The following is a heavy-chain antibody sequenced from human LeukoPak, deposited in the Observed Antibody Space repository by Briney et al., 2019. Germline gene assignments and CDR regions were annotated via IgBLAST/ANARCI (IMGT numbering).Heavy chain of an antibody. CDR2: INHSGST. CDR1: GGSFSGYY. D-gene: IGHD3-3*01. CDR3: ARVRSDDFWSGTLGPYRGPDYYYYGMDV. V-gene: IGHV4-34*01. J-gene: IGHJ6*02. Sequence: SETLSLTCAVYGGSFSGYYWSWIRQPPGKGLEWIGEINHSGSTNYNPSLKSRVTISVDTSKNQFSLKLSSVTAADTAVYYCARVRSDDFWSGTLGPYRGPDYYYYGMDVWGQGTTVTVSS.